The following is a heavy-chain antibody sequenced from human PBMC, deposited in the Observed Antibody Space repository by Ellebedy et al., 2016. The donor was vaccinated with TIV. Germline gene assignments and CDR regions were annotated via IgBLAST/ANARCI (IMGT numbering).Heavy chain of an antibody. CDR2: IDWDDDK. V-gene: IGHV2-70*04. CDR1: DFSLSTSRMS. Sequence: SGPTLVKPPQTLTLTCTFPDFSLSTSRMSVRWIRQPPGKALEWLARIDWDDDKFYSTSLITRLTISKDTSKDQVVLIMTNMDPVDTATYYCARISSGLSLDIWGHGTMVIVSS. CDR3: ARISSGLSLDI. J-gene: IGHJ3*02. D-gene: IGHD3-22*01.